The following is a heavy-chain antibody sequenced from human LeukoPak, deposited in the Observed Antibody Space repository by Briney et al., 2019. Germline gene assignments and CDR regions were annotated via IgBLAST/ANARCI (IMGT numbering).Heavy chain of an antibody. V-gene: IGHV3-53*04. J-gene: IGHJ4*02. CDR1: GFTVSSNY. D-gene: IGHD3-3*01. Sequence: GESLRLSCAASGFTVSSNYMNWVRQAPGKGLEWVAFIYSGGSTYYADSVKGRFTISRHNSKNTLYLQMNSLRAEDTAVYYCARAGATIFGVVIIAEYYFDYWGQGTLVTVSS. CDR2: IYSGGST. CDR3: ARAGATIFGVVIIAEYYFDY.